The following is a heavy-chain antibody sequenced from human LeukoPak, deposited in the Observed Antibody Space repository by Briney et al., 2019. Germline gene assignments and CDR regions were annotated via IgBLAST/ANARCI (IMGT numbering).Heavy chain of an antibody. CDR1: GYTFTSYG. D-gene: IGHD3-16*01. V-gene: IGHV1-18*01. CDR3: ARVGVAWGSYAPYYFDY. Sequence: ASVKVSCKASGYTFTSYGISWVRQAPGQGLEWMGWISAYNGNTNYAQKLQGKVTMTTDTSTSTAYMELRSLRSDDTAVYYCARVGVAWGSYAPYYFDYWGQGTLVTVSS. J-gene: IGHJ4*02. CDR2: ISAYNGNT.